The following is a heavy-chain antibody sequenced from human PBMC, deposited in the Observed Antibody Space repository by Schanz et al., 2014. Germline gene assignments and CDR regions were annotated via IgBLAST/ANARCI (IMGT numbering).Heavy chain of an antibody. J-gene: IGHJ6*02. Sequence: VQLVESGGGMVQPGGSLRLSCAASGFTFSDHYMDWVRQAPGKGLEWVALIYYNGTNKYYADSVKGRFTISRDNSNNTVYLQMNTLRAEDTAVYYCARGHYGLDVWGPGTSVTVSS. CDR2: IYYNGTNK. V-gene: IGHV3-33*08. CDR3: ARGHYGLDV. CDR1: GFTFSDHY. D-gene: IGHD3-10*01.